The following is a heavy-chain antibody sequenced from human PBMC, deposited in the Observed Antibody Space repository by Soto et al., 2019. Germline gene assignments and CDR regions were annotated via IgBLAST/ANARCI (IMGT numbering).Heavy chain of an antibody. J-gene: IGHJ4*02. Sequence: QVQLQESGPGLVKPSETLSLTCTVSGGSISSYYWSWIRQPPGKGLEWIGYIYYSGSTNYNPSLKSRVTISVDTSKNQFSLKVGSVTGADTAVYYWARAVDSSGYYDYWGQGTLVTVSS. V-gene: IGHV4-59*01. CDR2: IYYSGST. D-gene: IGHD3-22*01. CDR1: GGSISSYY. CDR3: ARAVDSSGYYDY.